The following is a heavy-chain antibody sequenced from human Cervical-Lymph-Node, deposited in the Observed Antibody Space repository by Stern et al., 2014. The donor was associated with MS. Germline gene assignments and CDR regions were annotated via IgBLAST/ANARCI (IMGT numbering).Heavy chain of an antibody. CDR1: GFTFSDSF. D-gene: IGHD3-10*01. CDR3: AKHADSAGGA. Sequence: EVQLVQSGGGLVQPGGSLRLSCEASGFTFSDSFMDWVRQAPGKGLEWVGRIRNKGSSYTTQYVASVEGRFTISSDDSKKSVFLQMNSLKTEDPAVYYCAKHADSAGGAWGQGTLVTVSS. J-gene: IGHJ5*02. CDR2: IRNKGSSYTT. V-gene: IGHV3-72*01.